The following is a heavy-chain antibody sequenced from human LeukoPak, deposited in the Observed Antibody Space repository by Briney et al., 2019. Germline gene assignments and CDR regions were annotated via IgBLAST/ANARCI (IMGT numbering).Heavy chain of an antibody. Sequence: ASVKVSCKASGYTFTSYDINWVRQATGQGLEWMGWMNPNSGNTGYAQKFQGRVTMTRNTSISTAYMELRSLRSDDTAVYYCARDIGYYYDSRQAFDIWGQGTMVTVSS. J-gene: IGHJ3*02. CDR3: ARDIGYYYDSRQAFDI. CDR1: GYTFTSYD. CDR2: MNPNSGNT. D-gene: IGHD3-22*01. V-gene: IGHV1-8*01.